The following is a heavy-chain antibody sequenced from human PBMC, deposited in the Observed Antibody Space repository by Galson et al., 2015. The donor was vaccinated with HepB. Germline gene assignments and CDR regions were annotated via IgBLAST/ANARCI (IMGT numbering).Heavy chain of an antibody. V-gene: IGHV3-23*01. J-gene: IGHJ5*02. D-gene: IGHD3-3*01. CDR3: AKSPPYYDFWSGYSRWFDP. CDR1: GFTFSSYA. CDR2: ISGSGGST. Sequence: SLRLSCAASGFTFSSYAMHWVRQAPGKGLEYVSAISGSGGSTYYADSVKGRFTISRDNSKNTLYLQMNSLRAEDTAVYYCAKSPPYYDFWSGYSRWFDPWGQGTLVTVSS.